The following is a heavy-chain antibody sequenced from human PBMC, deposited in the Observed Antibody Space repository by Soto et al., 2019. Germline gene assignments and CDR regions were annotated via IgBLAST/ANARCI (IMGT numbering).Heavy chain of an antibody. D-gene: IGHD5-12*01. V-gene: IGHV3-23*01. Sequence: GGSLRLSCLASGFRFSTYAMSWVRQVPGKGLEWVSTISSSGASTYFADSVKGRFTISRDNSKNTLYLQMNSLRAEDTALYYCANLGYSYSSRYWAQGTQVTVSS. CDR3: ANLGYSYSSRY. J-gene: IGHJ4*02. CDR1: GFRFSTYA. CDR2: ISSSGAST.